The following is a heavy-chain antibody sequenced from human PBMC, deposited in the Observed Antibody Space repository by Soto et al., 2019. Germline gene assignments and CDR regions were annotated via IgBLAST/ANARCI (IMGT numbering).Heavy chain of an antibody. V-gene: IGHV3-20*04. Sequence: GGSLRLSCAASGFTFDDYGMSWVRQAPGKGLEWVSGINWNGGSTGYADSVKGRFTISRDNAKNSLYLQMNSLRAEDTALYYCARAGPQNYDYVWGSYRYFDYWGQGTLVTVSS. J-gene: IGHJ4*02. CDR1: GFTFDDYG. CDR3: ARAGPQNYDYVWGSYRYFDY. D-gene: IGHD3-16*02. CDR2: INWNGGST.